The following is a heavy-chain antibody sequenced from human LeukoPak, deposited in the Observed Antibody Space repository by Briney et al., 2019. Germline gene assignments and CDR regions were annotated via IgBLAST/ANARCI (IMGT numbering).Heavy chain of an antibody. D-gene: IGHD5-24*01. V-gene: IGHV4-61*05. CDR1: GGSISSSSYY. CDR2: IYYSGST. J-gene: IGHJ4*02. CDR3: ARGGDGYNDYDRVQLDY. Sequence: PSEPLSLTCTVSGGSISSSSYYWAWIRQPPGKGLEWIGYIYYSGSTNYNPSLKSRVTISVDTSKNQFSLKLSSVTAADTAVYYCARGGDGYNDYDRVQLDYWGQGTLVTVSS.